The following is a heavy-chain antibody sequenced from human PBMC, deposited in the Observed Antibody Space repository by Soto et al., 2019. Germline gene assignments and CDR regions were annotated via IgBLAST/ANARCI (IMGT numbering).Heavy chain of an antibody. Sequence: GAPVKVSWKASGNTLSTYAVPWLRPAPGQRVEGMGRIDAGNDNTKYSQNFQGRVNITTDTSASTAYMELSSLKSEDTAIYYFSREGSTYNSTFDYLGQGTLVTVSP. CDR2: IDAGNDNT. V-gene: IGHV1-3*01. J-gene: IGHJ4*02. D-gene: IGHD1-1*01. CDR3: SREGSTYNSTFDY. CDR1: GNTLSTYA.